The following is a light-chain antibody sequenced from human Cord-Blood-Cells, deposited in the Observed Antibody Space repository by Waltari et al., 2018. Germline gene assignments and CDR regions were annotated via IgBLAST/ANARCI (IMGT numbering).Light chain of an antibody. V-gene: IGLV2-23*01. CDR1: SSDVGSYHL. CDR2: EGS. J-gene: IGLJ3*02. Sequence: QSALTQPASVSGSPGQSITIPCTGTSSDVGSYHLCSWYQQHPGKAPKLMIYEGSKRPSGVSNRFSGSKSGNTASLTISGLQAEDEADYYCCSYAGSSPWVFGGGTKLTVL. CDR3: CSYAGSSPWV.